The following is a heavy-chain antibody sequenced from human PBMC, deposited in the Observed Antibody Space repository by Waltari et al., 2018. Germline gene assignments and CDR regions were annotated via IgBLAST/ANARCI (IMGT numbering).Heavy chain of an antibody. D-gene: IGHD2-2*01. CDR3: AREYQLLSDYYYYYMDV. V-gene: IGHV1-69*13. CDR2: IIPICGTA. J-gene: IGHJ6*03. Sequence: QVQLVQSGAEVKKPGSSVKVSCKASGGTFSSYAISWVRQAPGQGLEWMGRIIPICGTANYAQKFQGRVTITADKSTSTAYMELSSLRSEDTAVYYCAREYQLLSDYYYYYMDVWGKGTTVTISS. CDR1: GGTFSSYA.